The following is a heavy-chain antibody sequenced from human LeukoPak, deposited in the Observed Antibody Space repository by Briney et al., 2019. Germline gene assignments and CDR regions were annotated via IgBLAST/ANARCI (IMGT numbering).Heavy chain of an antibody. CDR2: IYYSGST. D-gene: IGHD3-10*01. CDR3: ASRLGAYGSGSYS. V-gene: IGHV4-31*03. CDR1: GGSISSGGYY. J-gene: IGHJ4*02. Sequence: SETLSLTYTVSGGSISSGGYYWSWLRQHPGKGLEWIGYIYYSGSTYYNPSLKSRVTISVDTSKNQFSLKLSSVTAADTAVYYCASRLGAYGSGSYSWGQGTLVTVSS.